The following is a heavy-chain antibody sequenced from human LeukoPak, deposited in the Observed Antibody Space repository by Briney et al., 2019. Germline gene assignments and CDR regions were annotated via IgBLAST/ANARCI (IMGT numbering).Heavy chain of an antibody. CDR2: ISYDGSNK. CDR1: GFTFSSYA. CDR3: ARDAGYDSSGYSPYYYYYGMDV. D-gene: IGHD3-22*01. V-gene: IGHV3-30*04. J-gene: IGHJ6*02. Sequence: GGSLRLSCAASGFTFSSYAMHWVRQAPGKGLEWVAVISYDGSNKYYADSVKGRFTISRDNSKNTLYLQMNSLRAEDTAVYYCARDAGYDSSGYSPYYYYYGMDVWGQGTTVAVSS.